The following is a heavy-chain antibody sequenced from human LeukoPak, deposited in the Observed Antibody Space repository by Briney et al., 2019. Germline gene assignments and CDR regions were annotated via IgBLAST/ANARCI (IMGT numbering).Heavy chain of an antibody. J-gene: IGHJ4*02. V-gene: IGHV3-7*05. D-gene: IGHD1-26*01. CDR2: IQQDGSEK. Sequence: GGYLRLSCAASGFTFSSYWMIWDRQAPGKGLEWVANIQQDGSEKYYVDSVKGRFTISRDNAKNSLYLQMNSLRAEDTAVYYCARNPPRYFNWGQGTLVTVSS. CDR3: ARNPPRYFN. CDR1: GFTFSSYW.